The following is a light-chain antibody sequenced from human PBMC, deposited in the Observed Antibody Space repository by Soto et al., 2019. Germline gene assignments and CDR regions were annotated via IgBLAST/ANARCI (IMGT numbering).Light chain of an antibody. Sequence: QSVLTQPASVSGSPGQSITISCSGTSSDVGGYNLVSWYQQHPDRAPKLMIYAVTNRPSGVSNRFSGSKSGNTASLTISGLQAEDEADYYCSSYTGGNPSYVFGTGTKVTVL. CDR2: AVT. CDR1: SSDVGGYNL. J-gene: IGLJ1*01. CDR3: SSYTGGNPSYV. V-gene: IGLV2-14*01.